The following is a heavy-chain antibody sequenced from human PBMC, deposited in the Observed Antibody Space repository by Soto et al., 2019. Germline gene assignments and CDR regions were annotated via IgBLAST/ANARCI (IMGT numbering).Heavy chain of an antibody. CDR1: GDTFSFYS. CDR3: ATSYGSGYRAFDY. V-gene: IGHV1-69*04. J-gene: IGHJ4*02. CDR2: VNPILSMA. D-gene: IGHD3-10*01. Sequence: QVQLVQSGAEVNRPGSSVKVSCTASGDTFSFYSINWVRQAPGLGLEWMGRVNPILSMANYAQRFQGRVTRTADKSTSTAYMELSGLRSEDTAMYYFATSYGSGYRAFDYWGQGALVTVSS.